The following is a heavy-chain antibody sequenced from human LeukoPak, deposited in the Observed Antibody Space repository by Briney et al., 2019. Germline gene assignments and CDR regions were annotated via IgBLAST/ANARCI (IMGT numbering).Heavy chain of an antibody. CDR1: GFPFSSYW. V-gene: IGHV3-48*01. CDR3: ARDRLYSNGDY. J-gene: IGHJ4*02. CDR2: ISSSSSTI. D-gene: IGHD4-11*01. Sequence: GGSLRLSCAASGFPFSSYWMSWVRQAPGKGLEWVSYISSSSSTIYYADSVKGRFTISRDNAKNSLYLQMNSLRAEDTAVYYCARDRLYSNGDYWGQGTLVTVSS.